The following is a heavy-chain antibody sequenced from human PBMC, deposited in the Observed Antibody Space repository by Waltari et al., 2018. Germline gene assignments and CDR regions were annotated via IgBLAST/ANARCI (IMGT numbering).Heavy chain of an antibody. J-gene: IGHJ3*02. CDR1: GFSSDW. CDR3: SKRLEI. Sequence: EVHLVESGGGLVQPGGSLSLSCAASGFSSDWMDWVRQAPGKGLQWVANINEDGGEKDYLGSVKGRFTISRDNAKKLVYLEMNSLRAEDTAIYYCSKRLEIWGRGTMVAVSS. V-gene: IGHV3-7*01. CDR2: INEDGGEK.